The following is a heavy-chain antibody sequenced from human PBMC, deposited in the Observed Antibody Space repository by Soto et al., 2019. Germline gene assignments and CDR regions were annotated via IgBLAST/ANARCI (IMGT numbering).Heavy chain of an antibody. CDR1: GYSFTSYW. CDR3: ARGGYCSGGRCYDDWFDP. Sequence: GEALRISCKGSGYSFTSYWIGWVRQMPGKGLEWMGIIYPGDSDTRYSPSFQGQVTISADKSISTAYLQWSSLKASDTAMYYCARGGYCSGGRCYDDWFDPWGQGTLVTVPS. CDR2: IYPGDSDT. V-gene: IGHV5-51*01. D-gene: IGHD2-15*01. J-gene: IGHJ5*02.